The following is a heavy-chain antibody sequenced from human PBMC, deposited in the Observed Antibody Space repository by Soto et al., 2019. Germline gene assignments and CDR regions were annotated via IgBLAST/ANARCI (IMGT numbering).Heavy chain of an antibody. J-gene: IGHJ5*02. CDR2: IIPILGIA. Sequence: GASVKVSCKASGGTFSSYTISWVRQAPGQGLEWMGRIIPILGIANYAQKFQGRVTITADKSTSTAYMELSSLRSEDTAVYYCARVRGVVAATSNWFDPWGQGTLVTVSS. V-gene: IGHV1-69*02. CDR1: GGTFSSYT. CDR3: ARVRGVVAATSNWFDP. D-gene: IGHD2-15*01.